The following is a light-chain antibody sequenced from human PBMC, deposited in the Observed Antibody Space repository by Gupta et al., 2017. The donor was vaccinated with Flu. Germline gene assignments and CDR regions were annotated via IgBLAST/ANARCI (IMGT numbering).Light chain of an antibody. Sequence: QSVLTQTPSASGTPGQRVTISGSGSSSNIGSNSVYWYQQLPGAAPKLLLYRSNQRPSGVPDRFSGSKSGTSASLAISGLRSEDEADYHCAAWDDSLSGPVFGGGTKVTVL. V-gene: IGLV1-47*01. CDR3: AAWDDSLSGPV. CDR1: SSNIGSNS. CDR2: RSN. J-gene: IGLJ3*02.